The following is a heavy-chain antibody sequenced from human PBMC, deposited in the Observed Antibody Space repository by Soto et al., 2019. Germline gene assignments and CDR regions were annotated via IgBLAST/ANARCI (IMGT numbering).Heavy chain of an antibody. CDR2: INAGNGNT. J-gene: IGHJ4*02. Sequence: ASVTGSCKASGYTFTRYAMHWVRQAPGQRLEWMGWINAGNGNTKYSQKFQGRVTITRDTSASTAYMELNSLRDEDMAVYYCARDKNWAFDYWGQGALVTVSS. V-gene: IGHV1-3*03. D-gene: IGHD7-27*01. CDR3: ARDKNWAFDY. CDR1: GYTFTRYA.